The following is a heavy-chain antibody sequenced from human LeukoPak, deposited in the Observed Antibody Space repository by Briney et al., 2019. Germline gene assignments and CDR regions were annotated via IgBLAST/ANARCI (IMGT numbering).Heavy chain of an antibody. CDR1: GGSISSGDYY. J-gene: IGHJ4*02. V-gene: IGHV4-30-4*01. Sequence: SQTLSLTCTVSGGSISSGDYYWSWIRQPPGKGLEWIGYIYYSGSTYYNPSLKSRVTISVDTSKNQFSLKLSSVTAADTAVYYCASSPGISGSYYVAPIDYWGQGTLVTVSS. D-gene: IGHD3-10*01. CDR2: IYYSGST. CDR3: ASSPGISGSYYVAPIDY.